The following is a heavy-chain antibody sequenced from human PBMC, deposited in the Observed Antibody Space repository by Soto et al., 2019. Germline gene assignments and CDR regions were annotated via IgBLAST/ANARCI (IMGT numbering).Heavy chain of an antibody. V-gene: IGHV2-70*01. D-gene: IGHD2-2*01. CDR3: ARSKDVVVPAANNWFDP. CDR2: IDWDDDK. J-gene: IGHJ5*02. Sequence: PPHARTLTCSWGGLSLRRSGLWVTWIRQPPGKALEWLALIDWDDDKYYSTSLKTRLTISKDTSKNQVVLTMTNMDPVDTATYYCARSKDVVVPAANNWFDPWGQGTLVTVS. CDR1: GLSLRRSGLW.